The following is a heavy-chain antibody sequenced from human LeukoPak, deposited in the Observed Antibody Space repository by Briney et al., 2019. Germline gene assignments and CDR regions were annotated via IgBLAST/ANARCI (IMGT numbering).Heavy chain of an antibody. CDR3: ARRLWDYYYYYMDV. V-gene: IGHV4-4*02. D-gene: IGHD4/OR15-4a*01. Sequence: SETLSLTCAVSGGSISSSNWWSWVRQPPGKGLEWIGEIYHSGSTNYNPSLKSRVTISVDKSKNQFSLKLSSVTAADTAVYYCARRLWDYYYYYMDVWGKGTTVTISS. CDR2: IYHSGST. J-gene: IGHJ6*03. CDR1: GGSISSSNW.